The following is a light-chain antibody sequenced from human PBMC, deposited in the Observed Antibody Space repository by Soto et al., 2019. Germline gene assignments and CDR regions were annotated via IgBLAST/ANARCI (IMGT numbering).Light chain of an antibody. CDR3: QQYNSYDMWT. Sequence: DIQMTQSPSTLSASVGDRVIITCRASNSISKWLDWYQQKPGKAPKLLIYGASSLESGVTSRFCGSGYGTEFTLNISSLQPDDFATYYCQQYNSYDMWTFGQGTKVDIK. CDR2: GAS. J-gene: IGKJ1*01. V-gene: IGKV1-5*01. CDR1: NSISKW.